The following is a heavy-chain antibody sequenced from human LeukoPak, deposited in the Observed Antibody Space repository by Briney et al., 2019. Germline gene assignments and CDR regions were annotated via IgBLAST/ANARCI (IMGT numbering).Heavy chain of an antibody. V-gene: IGHV3-23*01. D-gene: IGHD3-10*02. CDR1: GFTFSTYA. J-gene: IGHJ1*01. CDR3: AKTSIFGGDHFQH. CDR2: ISGSGDTT. Sequence: GGSLRLSCAASGFTFSTYAMSWVRQAPGKGLEWVSGISGSGDTTYYADSVKGRFTISRDNSKNTLYLQMSSLRADDTAVYYCAKTSIFGGDHFQHWGQGTLVTVFS.